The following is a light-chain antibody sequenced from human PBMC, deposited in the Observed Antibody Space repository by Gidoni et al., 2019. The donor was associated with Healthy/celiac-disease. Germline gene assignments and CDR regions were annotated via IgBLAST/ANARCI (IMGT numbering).Light chain of an antibody. Sequence: QSALTQPASASGSPGQSITIPCTGTSSDVGCYNYVYWYQQHPGKAPKLMIYDVSNRPSGVSNRFSGSKSGNTASLTISGLQAEDEADYYCSSYTSSSTWVFGGGTKLTVL. CDR1: SSDVGCYNY. V-gene: IGLV2-14*01. J-gene: IGLJ3*02. CDR3: SSYTSSSTWV. CDR2: DVS.